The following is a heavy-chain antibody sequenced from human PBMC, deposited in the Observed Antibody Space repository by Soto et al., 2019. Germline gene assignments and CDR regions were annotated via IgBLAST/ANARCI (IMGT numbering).Heavy chain of an antibody. D-gene: IGHD6-6*01. CDR2: ISSDGSTT. CDR1: GLTLSNFW. Sequence: PGGSLRLSCASSGLTLSNFWMHWVRQVPGEGLVWVSRISSDGSTTNYADSVKGRFTISRDNVKNTLYLQMNSLRAADTAVYYCVSGRSSTLSSVFDSWGQGTLVTVSS. V-gene: IGHV3-74*01. J-gene: IGHJ4*02. CDR3: VSGRSSTLSSVFDS.